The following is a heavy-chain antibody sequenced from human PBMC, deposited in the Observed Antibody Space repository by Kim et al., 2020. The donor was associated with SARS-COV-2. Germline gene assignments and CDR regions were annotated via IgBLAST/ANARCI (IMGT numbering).Heavy chain of an antibody. CDR2: IYYSGST. Sequence: SETLSLTCTVSGGSISSGDYYWSWIRQPPGKGLEWIGYIYYSGSTYYNQSLKSRVTISVDTSKNQFSLKLSSVTAADTAVYYCAREGGYAGGWFDPWGQGTLVTVSS. J-gene: IGHJ5*02. V-gene: IGHV4-30-4*01. D-gene: IGHD5-12*01. CDR3: AREGGYAGGWFDP. CDR1: GGSISSGDYY.